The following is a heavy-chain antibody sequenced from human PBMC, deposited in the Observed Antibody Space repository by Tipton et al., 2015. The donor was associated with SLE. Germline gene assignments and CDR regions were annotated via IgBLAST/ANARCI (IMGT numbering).Heavy chain of an antibody. J-gene: IGHJ4*02. CDR2: IYYSGST. CDR1: GGSISSYY. V-gene: IGHV4-59*01. Sequence: TLSLTCTVSGGSISSYYWSWIRQPPGKGLEWIGYIYYSGSTNYNPSLKSRVTISVDTSKNQFSLKLSSGTAADTAVYYWARWAGPTVNFDYWGQGTLVTVSS. CDR3: ARWAGPTVNFDY. D-gene: IGHD4-11*01.